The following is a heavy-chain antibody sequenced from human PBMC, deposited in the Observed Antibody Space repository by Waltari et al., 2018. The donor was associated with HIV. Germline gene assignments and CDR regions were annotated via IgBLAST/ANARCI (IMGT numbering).Heavy chain of an antibody. D-gene: IGHD3-10*01. CDR3: ACGHRRRGAPRHYYFGVDV. CDR2: IFYTEGT. Sequence: QVQLQESGPGLVRPSETLSLTCTVSSGSISSCYWSWIRQPPGKGLEWVGYIFYTEGTSYNPSLKSRVTISVDTSKNQFSLKLRSVTAADTAVYYCACGHRRRGAPRHYYFGVDVWGQGTTVTVSS. CDR1: SGSISSCY. V-gene: IGHV4-59*08. J-gene: IGHJ6*02.